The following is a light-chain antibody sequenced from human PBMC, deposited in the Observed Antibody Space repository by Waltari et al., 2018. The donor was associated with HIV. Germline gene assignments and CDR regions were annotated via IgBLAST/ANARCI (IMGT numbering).Light chain of an antibody. CDR1: NSDVGAYNF. CDR2: DVS. CDR3: CSYGGSYNFVWV. J-gene: IGLJ3*02. V-gene: IGLV2-11*01. Sequence: QSALTQPRSVSGSPGQSVTISCTGTNSDVGAYNFFSWYQHHPGKAPKVLLYDVSRRPSGVPDRFSGSKSGNTASLTISGLQAEDEADYYCCSYGGSYNFVWVFGGGTKLTVL.